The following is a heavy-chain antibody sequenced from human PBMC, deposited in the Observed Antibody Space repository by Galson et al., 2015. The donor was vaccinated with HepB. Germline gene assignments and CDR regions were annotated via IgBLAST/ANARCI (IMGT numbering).Heavy chain of an antibody. CDR1: GFTFSDYY. CDR2: TSSSGTYR. J-gene: IGHJ5*02. Sequence: SLRLSCAASGFTFSDYYMSWIRQAPGKGLEWVSYTSSSGTYRNYADSVKGRFTVFRDNAENSLYLQMNSLRLEDTAVYYCARDLTQTRNWFAPWGQGTLVTVSS. V-gene: IGHV3-11*06. CDR3: ARDLTQTRNWFAP.